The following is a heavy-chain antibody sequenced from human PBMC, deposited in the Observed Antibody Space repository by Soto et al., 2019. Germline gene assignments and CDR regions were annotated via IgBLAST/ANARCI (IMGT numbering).Heavy chain of an antibody. CDR2: IYYSGST. Sequence: SETLSLTCTVSGGSVSSGSYYWSWIRQPPGKGLEWIGYIYYSGSTNYNPSLKSRVTISVDTSKNQFSLKLSSVTAADTAVYYCAREAMGYYDSSGYFLPKWFDPWGQGTLVTVSS. CDR1: GGSVSSGSYY. V-gene: IGHV4-61*01. D-gene: IGHD3-22*01. J-gene: IGHJ5*02. CDR3: AREAMGYYDSSGYFLPKWFDP.